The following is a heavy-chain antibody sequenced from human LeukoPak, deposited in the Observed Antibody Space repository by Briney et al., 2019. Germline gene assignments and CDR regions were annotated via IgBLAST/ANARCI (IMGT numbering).Heavy chain of an antibody. V-gene: IGHV3-48*03. CDR2: ISSSGSTI. Sequence: GGSLRLSCAASGFTLSSYEMNWVRQAPGKGLEWVSYISSSGSTIYYADSVKGRFTISRDNAKNSLYLQMNSLRAEDTAVYYCARDPSRVAAAGTGAFDIWGQGTMVTVSS. J-gene: IGHJ3*02. CDR1: GFTLSSYE. D-gene: IGHD6-13*01. CDR3: ARDPSRVAAAGTGAFDI.